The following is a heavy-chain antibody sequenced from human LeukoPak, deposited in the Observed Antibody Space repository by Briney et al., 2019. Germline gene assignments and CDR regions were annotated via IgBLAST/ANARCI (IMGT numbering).Heavy chain of an antibody. CDR2: IIPIFGTA. D-gene: IGHD6-19*01. CDR3: ARAGAVAAPLDY. J-gene: IGHJ4*02. V-gene: IGHV1-69*01. CDR1: GGTFSSYA. Sequence: ASVKVSCKASGGTFSSYAISWVRQAPGQGLEWMGGIIPIFGTANYAQKFQGRVTITADGSTSTAYMELSSLRSEDTAVYYCARAGAVAAPLDYWGQGTLVTVSS.